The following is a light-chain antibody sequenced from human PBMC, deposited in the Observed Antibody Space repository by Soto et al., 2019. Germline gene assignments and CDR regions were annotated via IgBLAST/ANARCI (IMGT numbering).Light chain of an antibody. J-gene: IGKJ5*01. V-gene: IGKV3-15*01. CDR3: QQYSNWPLT. CDR2: AAS. CDR1: QSISTN. Sequence: EIVMTQSPATLSVSPGERATLSCRASQSISTNLAWYQQKPGQTPRFLFYAASTRSGDIPVRFSGSGSGTEYTLTIGSLQSEDLAIDYCQQYSNWPLTFGPGTRLEIK.